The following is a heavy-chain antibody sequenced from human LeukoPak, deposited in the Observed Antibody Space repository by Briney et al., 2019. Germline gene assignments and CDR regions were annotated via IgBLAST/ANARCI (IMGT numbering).Heavy chain of an antibody. Sequence: GGSLRLSCAASGFTFSSYSMNWVRQAPGEGLEWVSSISSSSSYIYYADSVKGRFTISRDNAKNSLYLQMNSLRAEDTAVYYCARVPGAHFDYWGQGTLVTVSS. J-gene: IGHJ4*02. D-gene: IGHD3-10*01. CDR2: ISSSSSYI. CDR1: GFTFSSYS. CDR3: ARVPGAHFDY. V-gene: IGHV3-21*01.